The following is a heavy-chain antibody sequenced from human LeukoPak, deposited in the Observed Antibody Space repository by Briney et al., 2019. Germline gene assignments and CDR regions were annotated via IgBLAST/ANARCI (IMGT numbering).Heavy chain of an antibody. CDR1: GGTFSSYA. V-gene: IGHV1-24*01. CDR2: FDPEDGET. D-gene: IGHD1-26*01. Sequence: ASVKVSCKASGGTFSSYAISWVRQAPGQGLEWIGGFDPEDGETIYAQKFQGRVTMTEDTSTDTAYMELSSLRSEDTAVYYCATGGSYFVNYWGQGTLVTVSS. CDR3: ATGGSYFVNY. J-gene: IGHJ4*02.